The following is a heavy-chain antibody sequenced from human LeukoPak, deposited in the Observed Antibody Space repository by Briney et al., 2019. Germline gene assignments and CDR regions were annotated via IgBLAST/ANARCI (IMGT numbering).Heavy chain of an antibody. Sequence: PSETLSLTCTVSGGSISSGDYYWSWIRQPPGKGLEWIGYIYYSGSTYYNPSLKSRVTISVDTSKNQFSLKLSSVTAADTAVYYCAREVSRWPYYFDYWGQGTLVTVSS. CDR1: GGSISSGDYY. CDR2: IYYSGST. J-gene: IGHJ4*02. CDR3: AREVSRWPYYFDY. D-gene: IGHD4-23*01. V-gene: IGHV4-30-4*08.